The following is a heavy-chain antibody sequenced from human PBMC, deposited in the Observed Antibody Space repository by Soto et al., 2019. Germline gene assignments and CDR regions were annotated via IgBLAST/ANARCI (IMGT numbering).Heavy chain of an antibody. CDR2: ISSSSSYI. J-gene: IGHJ4*02. V-gene: IGHV3-21*01. CDR1: GFTFSSYS. Sequence: PGGSLRLSCAASGFTFSSYSMNWVRQAPGKGLEWVSSISSSSSYIYYADSVKGRFTISRDNAKNSLYLQMNSLRAEDTAVYYCARFSPGGPSSGYDSGYFDYWGQGTLVTVSS. D-gene: IGHD5-12*01. CDR3: ARFSPGGPSSGYDSGYFDY.